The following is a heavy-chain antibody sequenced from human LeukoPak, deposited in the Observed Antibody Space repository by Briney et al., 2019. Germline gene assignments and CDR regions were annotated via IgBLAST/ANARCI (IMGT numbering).Heavy chain of an antibody. CDR3: AKVKSGATTYYYYYGIDV. J-gene: IGHJ6*02. CDR2: ISYDGSNK. D-gene: IGHD1-26*01. CDR1: GFTFSSYG. Sequence: PGGSLRLSCAASGFTFSSYGMHWVRQAPGEGLEWVAVISYDGSNKYYADSVKGRFTISRDNSKNTLYLQMNSLRAEDTAVYYCAKVKSGATTYYYYYGIDVCGQGTTVTVSS. V-gene: IGHV3-30*18.